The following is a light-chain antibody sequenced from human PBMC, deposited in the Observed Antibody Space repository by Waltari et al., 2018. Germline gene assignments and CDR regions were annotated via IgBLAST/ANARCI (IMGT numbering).Light chain of an antibody. Sequence: QSALTQPASVSGSPGQSITLPCTGTSRDVGNYNLVSWYQQHPGKAPKLMISAGSKRPSGVSNRFSGSKSGNTASLTISGLQAEDEADYYCCSYAGSSTYVFGTGTKVTVL. CDR3: CSYAGSSTYV. J-gene: IGLJ1*01. CDR1: SRDVGNYNL. CDR2: AGS. V-gene: IGLV2-23*01.